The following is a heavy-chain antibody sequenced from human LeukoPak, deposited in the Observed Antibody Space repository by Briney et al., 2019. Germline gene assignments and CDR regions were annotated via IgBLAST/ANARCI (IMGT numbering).Heavy chain of an antibody. Sequence: PSETLSLTCTVSGGSISSGGYYWSWIRQHPGKGLERIGYIYYSGRTYYNPSLKIRVTISVDTSKNQFSLKLSSVTAADTAVYYCARALRLGELSLPPFDYWGQGTLVTVSS. CDR2: IYYSGRT. CDR1: GGSISSGGYY. J-gene: IGHJ4*02. CDR3: ARALRLGELSLPPFDY. D-gene: IGHD3-16*02. V-gene: IGHV4-31*03.